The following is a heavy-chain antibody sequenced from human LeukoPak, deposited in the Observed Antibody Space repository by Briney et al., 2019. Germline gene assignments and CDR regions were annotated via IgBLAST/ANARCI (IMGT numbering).Heavy chain of an antibody. CDR1: EFSVGSNY. CDR3: ARGPGGYHNS. D-gene: IGHD5-12*01. CDR2: IYSGGST. J-gene: IGHJ4*02. Sequence: GGSLRLSCAASEFSVGSNYMTWVPQAPRKGLEWVSLIYSGGSTYYADSVKGRFTISRDNSKNTLYLQMKSLRAEDTAVYYCARGPGGYHNSRGQGTPVTVSS. V-gene: IGHV3-66*01.